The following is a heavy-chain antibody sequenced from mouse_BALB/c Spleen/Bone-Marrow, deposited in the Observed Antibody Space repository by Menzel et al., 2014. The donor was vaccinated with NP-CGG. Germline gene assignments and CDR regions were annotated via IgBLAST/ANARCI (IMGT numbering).Heavy chain of an antibody. V-gene: IGHV1-14*01. CDR3: ARYGFYAMDY. Sequence: EVQRVESGPELVKPGASVKMSCKASGYTFNSNVMHWVKQKPGQGLEWIGYINPYNDGTKYNEKFKGKATLTSDKSSSTAYMELSSLTSEDSAVYYCARYGFYAMDYWGQGTSVTVSS. D-gene: IGHD2-2*01. CDR1: GYTFNSNV. J-gene: IGHJ4*01. CDR2: INPYNDGT.